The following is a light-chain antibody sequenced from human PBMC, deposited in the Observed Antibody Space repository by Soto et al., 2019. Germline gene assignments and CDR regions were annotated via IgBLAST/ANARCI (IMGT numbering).Light chain of an antibody. CDR3: QQYNSYRT. V-gene: IGKV1-5*01. CDR1: QSISSW. J-gene: IGKJ1*01. Sequence: DIQMTQSPSTLSASVGDRVTITCRASQSISSWLAWYQQKPGEAPKLLIYDASSLESGVPSRFSGSGSGTEFTLTISRLQPDDFATYYCQQYNSYRTFGQGTKLEIK. CDR2: DAS.